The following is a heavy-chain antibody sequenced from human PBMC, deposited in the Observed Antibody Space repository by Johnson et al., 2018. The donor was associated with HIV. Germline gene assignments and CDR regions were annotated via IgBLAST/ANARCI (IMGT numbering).Heavy chain of an antibody. J-gene: IGHJ3*02. CDR1: GFIFSSYA. V-gene: IGHV3-64*01. CDR2: ISSNGGST. CDR3: AKDWSRTVGATLGPGAFDI. Sequence: VQLVESGGGLVQPGRSLRLSCAASGFIFSSYAMHWVRQAPGKGLQYVSAISSNGGSTYYANSVKGRFTISRDNSRNTLYLQMGRLRVEDMAVYYCAKDWSRTVGATLGPGAFDIWGQGTMVTVS. D-gene: IGHD1-26*01.